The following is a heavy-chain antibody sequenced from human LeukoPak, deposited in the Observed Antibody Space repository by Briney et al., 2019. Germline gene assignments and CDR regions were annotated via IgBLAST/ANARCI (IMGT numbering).Heavy chain of an antibody. Sequence: PWETLSLTCTVSGVAIRSHHWSWIRQPPGKGLEWIGYIDYSGSTKYNPSLRSRVTISLDTSKNQFSLKLSSVTAADTALYYCARADGAVAAYYGMDVWGQGTTVTVSS. J-gene: IGHJ6*02. V-gene: IGHV4-59*11. CDR2: IDYSGST. CDR3: ARADGAVAAYYGMDV. CDR1: GVAIRSHH. D-gene: IGHD6-19*01.